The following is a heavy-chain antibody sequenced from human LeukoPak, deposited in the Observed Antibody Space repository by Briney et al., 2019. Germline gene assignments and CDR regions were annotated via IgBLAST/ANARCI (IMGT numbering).Heavy chain of an antibody. D-gene: IGHD3-10*01. V-gene: IGHV3-23*01. CDR1: EITYSRYV. J-gene: IGHJ4*02. CDR2: ISASGGTT. Sequence: GGSLRLSCTSSEITYSRYVMGWVRQAPGKGLEWVSTISASGGTTYYADSVQGRFTISRDNSKNTLYLQMNSLRAEDTAVYYCAKGLATGGSYYFDYWGQGTLVTVSS. CDR3: AKGLATGGSYYFDY.